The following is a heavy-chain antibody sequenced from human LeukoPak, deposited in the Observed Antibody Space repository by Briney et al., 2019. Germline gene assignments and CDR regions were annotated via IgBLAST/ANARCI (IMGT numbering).Heavy chain of an antibody. CDR2: TIPIFGTA. CDR1: GGTFSSYA. V-gene: IGHV1-69*13. Sequence: ASVKVSCKASGGTFSSYAISWVRQAPGQGLEWMGGTIPIFGTANYAQKFQGRITITADVSTRTAYMELSNLRSEDTAVYYCASVGSGSYPFDYWGQGTLVTVSS. CDR3: ASVGSGSYPFDY. J-gene: IGHJ4*02. D-gene: IGHD3-10*01.